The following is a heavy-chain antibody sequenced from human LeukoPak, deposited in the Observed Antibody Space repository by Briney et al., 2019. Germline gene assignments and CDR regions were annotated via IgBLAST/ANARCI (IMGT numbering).Heavy chain of an antibody. Sequence: GGSLRLSCAAAGFTFSSYWMSWVRQAPGKGLEWVANIKPDGSEKYYVDSVKGRFTISRDNAKNSLYLQMNSLRAEDTAVYYCATYHSGSYFYFDYWGQGTLVTVSS. D-gene: IGHD1-26*01. CDR2: IKPDGSEK. J-gene: IGHJ4*02. CDR1: GFTFSSYW. V-gene: IGHV3-7*01. CDR3: ATYHSGSYFYFDY.